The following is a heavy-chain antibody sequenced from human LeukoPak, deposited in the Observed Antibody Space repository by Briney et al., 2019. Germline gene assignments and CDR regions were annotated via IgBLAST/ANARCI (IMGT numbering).Heavy chain of an antibody. D-gene: IGHD3-10*01. J-gene: IGHJ5*02. CDR2: ISYDGSNK. CDR1: GFTFSSYA. V-gene: IGHV3-30*14. Sequence: GGSLRLSCAASGFTFSSYAMHWVRQAPGKGLEWVAVISYDGSNKYYADSVKGRFTISRDNSKNTLYLQMSSLRVEDTAVYYCVKDPGSTIYPNWFDPWGQGTLVTVSS. CDR3: VKDPGSTIYPNWFDP.